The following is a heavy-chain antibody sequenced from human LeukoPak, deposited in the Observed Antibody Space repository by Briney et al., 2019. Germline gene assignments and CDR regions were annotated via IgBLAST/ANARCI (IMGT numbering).Heavy chain of an antibody. D-gene: IGHD5-12*01. CDR1: GYTFTDYY. CDR3: ARDLPKTGYVGALDF. V-gene: IGHV1-2*02. Sequence: ASVKVSCKASGYTFTDYYMHWVRQAPGQGPEWMGWISPHSGGTNYAQNFKGRVTMTRDTSISTAYMELSSLTSDDTAVYYCARDLPKTGYVGALDFWGQGTMVIVSS. CDR2: ISPHSGGT. J-gene: IGHJ3*01.